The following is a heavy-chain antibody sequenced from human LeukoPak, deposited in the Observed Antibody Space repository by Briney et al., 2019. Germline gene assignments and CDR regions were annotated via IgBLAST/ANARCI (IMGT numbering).Heavy chain of an antibody. CDR2: ISWNSGSI. CDR1: GFTFDDYA. CDR3: AKDMAKTVDTEFDY. D-gene: IGHD5-18*01. Sequence: PGGSLRLSCAASGFTFDDYAMHWVRQAPGKGLEWVSGISWNSGSIGYADSVKGRFTISRDNAKNSLYLQMNSLRAEDTALYYCAKDMAKTVDTEFDYWGQGTLVTVSS. J-gene: IGHJ4*02. V-gene: IGHV3-9*01.